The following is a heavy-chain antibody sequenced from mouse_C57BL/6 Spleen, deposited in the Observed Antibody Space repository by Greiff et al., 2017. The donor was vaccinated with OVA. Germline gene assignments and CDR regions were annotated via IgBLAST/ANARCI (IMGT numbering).Heavy chain of an antibody. CDR1: GYTFTSYW. CDR2: IDPSDSYT. D-gene: IGHD1-1*01. Sequence: QVQLQQPGAELVMPGASVKLSCKASGYTFTSYWMHWVKQRPGQGLEWIGEIDPSDSYTNYNQKFKGKSTLTVDKSSSTAYMQLSSLTSEDSAVYYCARRNYGSSVYWYFDVWGTGTTVTVSS. V-gene: IGHV1-69*01. CDR3: ARRNYGSSVYWYFDV. J-gene: IGHJ1*03.